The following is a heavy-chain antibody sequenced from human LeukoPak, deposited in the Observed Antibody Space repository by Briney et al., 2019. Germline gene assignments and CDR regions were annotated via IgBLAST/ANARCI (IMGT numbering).Heavy chain of an antibody. CDR2: IYSGGST. V-gene: IGHV3-53*01. CDR1: GFIFSSYS. J-gene: IGHJ3*02. Sequence: GGSLRLSCAASGFIFSSYSMNWVRQAPGKGLEWVSVIYSGGSTYYADSVKGRFTISRDNSKNTLYLQMNSLRAEDTAVYYCARDGLGSYAFDIWGQGTMVTVSS. D-gene: IGHD3-16*01. CDR3: ARDGLGSYAFDI.